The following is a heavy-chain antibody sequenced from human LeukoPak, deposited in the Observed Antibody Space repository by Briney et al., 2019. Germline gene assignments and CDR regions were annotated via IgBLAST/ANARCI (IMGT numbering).Heavy chain of an antibody. CDR1: GFTFSSYA. Sequence: GGSLRLSCAASGFTFSSYAMSWVRQAPGKGLEWVSATSGSGSNTYYADSVKGRFTVSRDNSKNTLYLQMNSLRAEDTAVYYFAAGEWLVQADYWGQGTLVTVSS. CDR3: AAGEWLVQADY. J-gene: IGHJ4*02. D-gene: IGHD6-19*01. CDR2: TSGSGSNT. V-gene: IGHV3-23*01.